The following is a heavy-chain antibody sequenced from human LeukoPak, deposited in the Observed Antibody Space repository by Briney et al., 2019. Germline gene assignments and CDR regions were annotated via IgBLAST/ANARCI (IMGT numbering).Heavy chain of an antibody. D-gene: IGHD3-10*01. J-gene: IGHJ3*02. CDR1: GYTLTELS. CDR3: ATAGWGSGPTPKAVYAFDI. Sequence: ASVKVSCKVSGYTLTELSMHWVRQAPGKGLEWVGGFDPEDGETIYAQKFQGRVPMTEDTSTDTAYMELSCLRSEDTAVYYCATAGWGSGPTPKAVYAFDIWGQGTMVTVSS. CDR2: FDPEDGET. V-gene: IGHV1-24*01.